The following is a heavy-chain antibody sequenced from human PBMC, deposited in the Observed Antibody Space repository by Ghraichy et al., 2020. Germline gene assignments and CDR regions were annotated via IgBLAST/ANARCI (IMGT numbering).Heavy chain of an antibody. V-gene: IGHV2-5*01. CDR3: AHLNDLQWYYYDY. Sequence: SLTTVGVAVGWIRQPPGEALEWLAHIYWNDDKYYSTPLRNRLTITKDTSKNHVVLTMTNMDPMDTATYYCAHLNDLQWYYYDYWGQGILVTVSS. CDR1: SLTTVGVA. CDR2: IYWNDDK. D-gene: IGHD2-15*01. J-gene: IGHJ4*02.